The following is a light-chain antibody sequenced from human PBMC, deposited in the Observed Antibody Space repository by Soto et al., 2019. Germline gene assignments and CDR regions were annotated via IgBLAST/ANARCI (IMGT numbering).Light chain of an antibody. CDR2: EVS. CDR1: SSDIGYYKY. Sequence: QSALTQPASVSGSPGQAVTISCTGTSSDIGYYKYVSWYQQHPGKAPKLMIYEVSNRPSGVSNRFSGSKSGNTASLTISGLQADDEGHYYCSSSAGTNSFVYGTGTKLTVL. V-gene: IGLV2-14*01. J-gene: IGLJ1*01. CDR3: SSSAGTNSFV.